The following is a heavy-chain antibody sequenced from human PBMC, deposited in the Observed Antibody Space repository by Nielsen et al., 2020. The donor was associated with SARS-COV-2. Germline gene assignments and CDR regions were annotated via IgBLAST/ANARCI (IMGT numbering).Heavy chain of an antibody. D-gene: IGHD2-21*02. V-gene: IGHV3-30-3*01. CDR1: GFTFSSYA. CDR3: ARWVTSLTLDY. J-gene: IGHJ4*02. CDR2: ISYDGSNK. Sequence: GESLKISCAASGFTFSSYAMHWVRQAPGKGLEWVAVISYDGSNKYYADSVKGRFTISRDNAKNSLYLQMNSLRAEDTAVYYCARWVTSLTLDYWGQGTLVTVSS.